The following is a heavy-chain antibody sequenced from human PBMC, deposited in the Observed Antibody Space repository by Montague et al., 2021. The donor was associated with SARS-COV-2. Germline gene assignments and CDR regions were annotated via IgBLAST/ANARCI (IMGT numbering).Heavy chain of an antibody. CDR2: IYISGST. Sequence: SETLSLTCTVSGDSISSTYYWSWIRQPAGKGLEWIGRIYISGSTNYNPSLKSRVTMSIDTSKNQFSLKLNSLTAADTAVYYCARGQQLDFDYWGQRTLVTVSS. CDR3: ARGQQLDFDY. CDR1: GDSISSTYY. J-gene: IGHJ4*02. D-gene: IGHD6-13*01. V-gene: IGHV4-4*07.